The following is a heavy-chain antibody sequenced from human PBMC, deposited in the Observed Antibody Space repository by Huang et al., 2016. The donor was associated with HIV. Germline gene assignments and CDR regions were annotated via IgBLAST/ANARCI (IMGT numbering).Heavy chain of an antibody. Sequence: QVQLVQSGAEVKTPGSSVKVSCKASGGTFTNYAMSWVRQAPGHGLEGMGVTIHMFGSANSPRKFHDRVTITADESTSTAYMEMSRLRSEDTAIYYCARGQLGSYGDYDVLYWGQVTLVTVSS. D-gene: IGHD4-17*01. CDR3: ARGQLGSYGDYDVLY. V-gene: IGHV1-69*13. CDR2: TIHMFGSA. J-gene: IGHJ4*02. CDR1: GGTFTNYA.